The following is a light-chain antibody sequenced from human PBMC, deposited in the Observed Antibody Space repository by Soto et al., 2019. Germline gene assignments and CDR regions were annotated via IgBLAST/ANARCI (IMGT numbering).Light chain of an antibody. Sequence: EIVLTQSPGTLSLSPGEGATLSCRASQSVSSSYIAWYQQRPGQTPSLLIYGASTRATGIPDRFSGSGSGTHLTLTISRLEPRDFAVYYCQHFGGTTFTFGQGTRLEIK. CDR2: GAS. J-gene: IGKJ5*01. V-gene: IGKV3-20*01. CDR1: QSVSSSY. CDR3: QHFGGTTFT.